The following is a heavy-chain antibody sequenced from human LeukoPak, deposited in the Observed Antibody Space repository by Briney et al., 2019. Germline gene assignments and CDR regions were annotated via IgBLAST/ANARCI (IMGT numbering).Heavy chain of an antibody. CDR2: FDPEDGET. J-gene: IGHJ4*02. V-gene: IGHV1-24*01. CDR1: GYTLTELS. Sequence: GAPVKVSCKVSGYTLTELSMHWVRQAPGKGLEWMGGFDPEDGETIYAQKFQGRVTMTEDTSTDTAYMELSSLRSEDTAVCYCATDIVVVNPAGSPSDYWGQGTLVTVSS. CDR3: ATDIVVVNPAGSPSDY. D-gene: IGHD2-21*01.